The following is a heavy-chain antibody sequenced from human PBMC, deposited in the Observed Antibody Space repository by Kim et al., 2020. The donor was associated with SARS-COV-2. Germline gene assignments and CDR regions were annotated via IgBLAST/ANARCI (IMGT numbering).Heavy chain of an antibody. Sequence: WGSLRLSCAASGFTFSTYWMSWVRQAPGKGLEWVANIKQDGSEKYYVDSVKGRFTISRDNAKNSLYLQMNSLRAEDTAVYYCARDNIFYSYGQLRGYYYYYGMDVWGQGTTVTVSS. V-gene: IGHV3-7*01. D-gene: IGHD5-18*01. CDR1: GFTFSTYW. CDR2: IKQDGSEK. J-gene: IGHJ6*02. CDR3: ARDNIFYSYGQLRGYYYYYGMDV.